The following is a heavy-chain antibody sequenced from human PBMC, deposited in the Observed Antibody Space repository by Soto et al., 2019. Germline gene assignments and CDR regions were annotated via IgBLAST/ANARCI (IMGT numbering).Heavy chain of an antibody. CDR1: GYRFTSYW. J-gene: IGHJ4*02. CDR2: IYPGDSDT. CDR3: ARSHSPRYCSGGSCFAIDY. Sequence: GESLKISCEGSGYRFTSYWIGWVRQMPGKGLEWMGIIYPGDSDTRYSPSFQGQVTISADKSISTAYLQWSSLKASDTAMYYCARSHSPRYCSGGSCFAIDYWGQGTLVTVSS. D-gene: IGHD2-15*01. V-gene: IGHV5-51*01.